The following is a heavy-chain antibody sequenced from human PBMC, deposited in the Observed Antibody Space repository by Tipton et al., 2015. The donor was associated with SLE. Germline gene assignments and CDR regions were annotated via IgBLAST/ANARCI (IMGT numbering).Heavy chain of an antibody. CDR2: ISSSSSYI. V-gene: IGHV3-21*01. CDR1: GFTFSTYS. J-gene: IGHJ3*02. CDR3: ARGGYSWCDWDSFYI. D-gene: IGHD5-12*01. Sequence: GSLRLSCAASGFTFSTYSMNWVRQAPGKGLEWVSSISSSSSYIYYADSVKGRFTISRDNAKNSLYLQMNSLRAEDTAVYYCARGGYSWCDWDSFYIWGQGTMVSVSS.